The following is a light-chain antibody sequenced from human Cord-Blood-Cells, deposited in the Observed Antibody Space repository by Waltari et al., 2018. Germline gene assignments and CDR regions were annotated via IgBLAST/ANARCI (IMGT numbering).Light chain of an antibody. J-gene: IGLJ1*01. CDR2: DVS. CDR1: SSDVCGYNY. CDR3: SSYTSSSTPYV. Sequence: QSALTQPASVSGSPGQSITISCTGTSSDVCGYNYVSWYQQHPGKAPKLMIYDVSNRPLGVSNRFSGSKSGNTASLTISGLQAEDEADYYCSSYTSSSTPYVFGTGTKVTVL. V-gene: IGLV2-14*01.